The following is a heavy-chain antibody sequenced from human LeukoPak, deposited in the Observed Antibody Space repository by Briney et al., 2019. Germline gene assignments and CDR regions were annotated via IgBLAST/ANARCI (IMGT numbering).Heavy chain of an antibody. V-gene: IGHV4-34*01. J-gene: IGHJ4*02. Sequence: SETLSLTCAVYGGSFSGYYWSWIRQPPGKGLEWIGEINHSGSTNYNPSLKSRVTISVDTSKNQFSLKLNSVTAADTAVYYCARGGGLKDYWGQGTLVTVSS. CDR3: ARGGGLKDY. CDR2: INHSGST. CDR1: GGSFSGYY. D-gene: IGHD3-3*01.